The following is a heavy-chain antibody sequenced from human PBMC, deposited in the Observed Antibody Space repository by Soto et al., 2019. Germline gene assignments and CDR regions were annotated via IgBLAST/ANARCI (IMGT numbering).Heavy chain of an antibody. CDR1: GGSISSGDYY. J-gene: IGHJ2*01. CDR3: ARVEVTEITMFRGVRHFDL. CDR2: IYYSGST. V-gene: IGHV4-30-4*01. Sequence: QVQLQESGQGLVKPSQTLSLTCTVSGGSISSGDYYWSWIRQPPGKGLEWIGYIYYSGSTYYNPSLKSRVTISVDTSKNQFSLELTSVTAADTAVYYCARVEVTEITMFRGVRHFDLWGRGTLVTVSS. D-gene: IGHD3-10*01.